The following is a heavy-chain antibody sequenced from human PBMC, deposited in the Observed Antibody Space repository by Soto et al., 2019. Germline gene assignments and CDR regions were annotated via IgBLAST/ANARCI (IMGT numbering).Heavy chain of an antibody. Sequence: QVQLQESGPGLVKPSGTLSLTCAVSGGSISTSNWWSWVRQPPGKGLEWIGEIYHSGSPNNNPSLTSRVAIAVDKSKNQCPLKLSSVTAADTAMYYCARGASDYGGDSYFDYWGQGTLVTVSS. J-gene: IGHJ4*02. D-gene: IGHD2-21*02. CDR3: ARGASDYGGDSYFDY. CDR1: GGSISTSNW. V-gene: IGHV4-4*02. CDR2: IYHSGSP.